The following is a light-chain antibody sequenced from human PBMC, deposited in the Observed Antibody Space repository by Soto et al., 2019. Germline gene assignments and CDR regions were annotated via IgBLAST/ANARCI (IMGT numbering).Light chain of an antibody. Sequence: QSVLTQPPSVSGAPGQRVTISCTWSSSNIGAGYDVHWYQQLPGTAPKLLIYGNSNRPSGVPDRFSGSKSGTSASLAITGLQAEDEADYYCQSYDSSRYVFGTGTKVTVL. CDR3: QSYDSSRYV. V-gene: IGLV1-40*01. J-gene: IGLJ1*01. CDR2: GNS. CDR1: SSNIGAGYD.